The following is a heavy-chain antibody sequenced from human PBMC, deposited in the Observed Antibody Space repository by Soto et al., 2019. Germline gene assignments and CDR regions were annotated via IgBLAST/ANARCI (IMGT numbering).Heavy chain of an antibody. Sequence: GESLKITCKGSGYNFAVYWIAWVRQLPGKGLELLGIIYPSDSDTRYRPSFQGQVTISADKSISSAYLQMNSLRAEDTAVYYCARDQGPRKTGSSPGVLNWFDPWGQGTLVTVSS. D-gene: IGHD6-6*01. CDR2: IYPSDSDT. CDR3: ARDQGPRKTGSSPGVLNWFDP. J-gene: IGHJ5*02. CDR1: GYNFAVYW. V-gene: IGHV5-51*01.